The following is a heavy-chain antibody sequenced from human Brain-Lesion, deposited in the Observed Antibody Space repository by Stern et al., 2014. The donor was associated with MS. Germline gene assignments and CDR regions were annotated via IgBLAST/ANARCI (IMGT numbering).Heavy chain of an antibody. CDR3: ARRGDSSSSGFDY. V-gene: IGHV5-51*01. CDR2: IWPGDSDT. CDR1: GYRFTSNW. Sequence: EVQLLESGDEVKKPGKSLKISCKGSGYRFTSNWIGWVRQMPGKGLEWMGFIWPGDSDTRYSPSFQGQVTISADKSISTAYLQLSSLQASDTAMYYCARRGDSSSSGFDYWGQGTLVIVSS. D-gene: IGHD6-6*01. J-gene: IGHJ4*02.